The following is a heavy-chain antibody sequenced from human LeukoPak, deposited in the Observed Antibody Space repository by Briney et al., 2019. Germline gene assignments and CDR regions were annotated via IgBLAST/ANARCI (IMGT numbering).Heavy chain of an antibody. Sequence: SVKVSCKASGGTFSSYAISGVRQAPGQGLEWMGGIIPIFGTANYAQKFQGRVTITADESTSTAYMELSSLRSEDTAVYYCAGRIVGAMGAFDIWGQGTMVTVSS. V-gene: IGHV1-69*13. CDR3: AGRIVGAMGAFDI. CDR1: GGTFSSYA. J-gene: IGHJ3*02. D-gene: IGHD1-26*01. CDR2: IIPIFGTA.